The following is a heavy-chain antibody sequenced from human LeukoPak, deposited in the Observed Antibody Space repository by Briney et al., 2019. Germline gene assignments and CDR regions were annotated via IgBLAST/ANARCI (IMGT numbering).Heavy chain of an antibody. CDR2: IYHSGSA. CDR3: ARGVTILGWFDP. V-gene: IGHV4-30-2*01. J-gene: IGHJ5*02. Sequence: SQTLSLTCDVSGGSISSGGYSWSWIRQPPGKGLEWIGYIYHSGSAYYNPSLKSRITISVDRSKNHFSLRLSSVTAADTAVYYCARGVTILGWFDPWGQGTLVTVSS. D-gene: IGHD3-3*01. CDR1: GGSISSGGYS.